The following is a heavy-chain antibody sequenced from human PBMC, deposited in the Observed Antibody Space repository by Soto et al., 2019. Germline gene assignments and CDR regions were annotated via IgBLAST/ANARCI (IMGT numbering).Heavy chain of an antibody. Sequence: PSETLSLTCAVSGGSISSNNWWSWVRQPPGKGLEWIGEIYHSGSTNYNPSLKSRVTMSVDKSKNEFSLKLGSVTAADTAMYYCARAGDYPLTGAFDVWGQGTMVT. J-gene: IGHJ3*01. V-gene: IGHV4-4*02. CDR2: IYHSGST. CDR3: ARAGDYPLTGAFDV. CDR1: GGSISSNNW. D-gene: IGHD4-17*01.